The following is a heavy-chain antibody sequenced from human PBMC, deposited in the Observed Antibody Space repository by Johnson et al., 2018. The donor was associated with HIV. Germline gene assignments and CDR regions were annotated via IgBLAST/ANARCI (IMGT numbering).Heavy chain of an antibody. V-gene: IGHV3-43D*03. J-gene: IGHJ3*02. Sequence: VQVVESGGAVVQPGGSLRLSCAASGFSFDDYAMHWVRQVPGRGLQWVSLISWDGGNTHYADSVKGRFIISRDNSKNSLYLQMNVLRAEDTALYFCAKDSDRYYYGSGDAFDIWGQGTMVTVSS. CDR1: GFSFDDYA. CDR2: ISWDGGNT. D-gene: IGHD3-10*01. CDR3: AKDSDRYYYGSGDAFDI.